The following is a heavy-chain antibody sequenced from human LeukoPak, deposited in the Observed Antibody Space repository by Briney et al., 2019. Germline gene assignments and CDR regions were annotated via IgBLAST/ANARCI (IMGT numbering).Heavy chain of an antibody. V-gene: IGHV1-2*02. Sequence: EASVKVSCKASGYTFTGYYMHWVRQAPGQGLEWMGWINPNSGGTNYAQKFQGRVTMTRDTSISTAYMEVRRLRSDDTAVYYCARDPYTSQNFDYWGQGTLVTVSS. J-gene: IGHJ4*02. D-gene: IGHD2-2*02. CDR1: GYTFTGYY. CDR2: INPNSGGT. CDR3: ARDPYTSQNFDY.